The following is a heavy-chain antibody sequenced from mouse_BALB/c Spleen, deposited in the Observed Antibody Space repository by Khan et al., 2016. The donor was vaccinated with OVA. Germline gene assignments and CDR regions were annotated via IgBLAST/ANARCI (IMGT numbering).Heavy chain of an antibody. V-gene: IGHV5-6-3*01. CDR2: INSNGGST. J-gene: IGHJ2*01. CDR3: ARMARTIN. CDR1: GFTFSSYG. Sequence: EVELVESGGGLVQPGGSLKLSCAASGFTFSSYGMSWVRQTPDKRLELVATINSNGGSTYYPDSVKGRFTISRDTATNTLYLQMGSLKSEDTAMYYCARMARTINWGQGTTLTVSS.